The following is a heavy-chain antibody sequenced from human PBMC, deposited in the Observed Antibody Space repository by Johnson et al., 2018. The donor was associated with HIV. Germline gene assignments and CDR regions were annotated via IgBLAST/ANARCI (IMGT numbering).Heavy chain of an antibody. CDR1: GFTFSSYA. CDR3: AKERRAPRAFDI. CDR2: ISYDGGDK. J-gene: IGHJ3*02. Sequence: QEQLVESGGGVVQPGRSLRLSCAASGFTFSSYAMHWVRQAPGKGLEWVAVISYDGGDKYYADSVKGRFTISRDNSKSTLYLQMNSLRPEDTAGYYCAKERRAPRAFDIWGQGTMVTVSS. V-gene: IGHV3-30*18.